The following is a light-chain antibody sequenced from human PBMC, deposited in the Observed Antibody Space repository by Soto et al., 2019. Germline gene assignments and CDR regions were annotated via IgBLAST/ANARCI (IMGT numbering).Light chain of an antibody. CDR3: PSYDSSLSGWV. CDR2: GNS. J-gene: IGLJ3*02. Sequence: QSVLTQPPSVSGAPGQRATISCTGSSSNIGAGYDVHWYQQRPGTAPKLLIYGNSNRPSGVPDRFSGSNSGTSASLAITGLQAEDEADYYCPSYDSSLSGWVFGGGTKLTVL. V-gene: IGLV1-40*01. CDR1: SSNIGAGYD.